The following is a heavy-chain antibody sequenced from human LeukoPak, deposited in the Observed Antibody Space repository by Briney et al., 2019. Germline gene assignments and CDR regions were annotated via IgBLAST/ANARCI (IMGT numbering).Heavy chain of an antibody. CDR1: GGSISSSSYY. CDR3: ARHSAAVAGIDY. J-gene: IGHJ4*02. CDR2: IYYSGST. D-gene: IGHD6-19*01. Sequence: SETLSLTCTVSGGSISSSSYYWGWIRQPPGKGLEWIGSIYYSGSTYYNPFLKSRVTISVDTSKNQFSLKLSSVTAADTAVYYCARHSAAVAGIDYWGQGTLVTVSS. V-gene: IGHV4-39*01.